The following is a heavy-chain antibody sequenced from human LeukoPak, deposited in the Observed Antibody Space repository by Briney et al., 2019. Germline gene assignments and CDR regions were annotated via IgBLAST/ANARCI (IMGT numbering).Heavy chain of an antibody. J-gene: IGHJ4*02. CDR2: INPKNGDT. CDR3: ARDRDGQWLDIDY. V-gene: IGHV1-2*02. CDR1: GYIFTGHY. D-gene: IGHD6-19*01. Sequence: ASVKVSCKASGYIFTGHYVHWVRQAHGQGLEWMAWINPKNGDTNFAQKFQGRVTLTRDTSISTAYMALSRLRSDDTAVYYCARDRDGQWLDIDYWGQGTLVTLSS.